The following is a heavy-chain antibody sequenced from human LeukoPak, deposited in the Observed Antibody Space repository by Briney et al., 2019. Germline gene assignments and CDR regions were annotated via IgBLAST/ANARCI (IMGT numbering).Heavy chain of an antibody. CDR2: IYYSGST. CDR1: GGSISSYY. V-gene: IGHV4-59*04. Sequence: SETLSLTCCVSGGSISSYYWSWIRQPPGKGLEWIGNIYYSGSTYYNPSFKSRLTISVDTSKNQFSLKLSSVTAADTAVYYCASLRTGDFDYWGQGTLVTVSS. CDR3: ASLRTGDFDY. D-gene: IGHD3-10*01. J-gene: IGHJ4*02.